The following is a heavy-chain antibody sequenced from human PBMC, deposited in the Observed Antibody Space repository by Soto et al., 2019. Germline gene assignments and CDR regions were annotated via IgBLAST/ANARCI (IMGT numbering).Heavy chain of an antibody. CDR1: GFTLSSYR. CDR3: ARDNPRSSGWDV. J-gene: IGHJ6*02. Sequence: EVQLVESGGGLVQPGGSLRLSCEASGFTLSSYRMNWARQAPGQGLEWVSYISSSSSTIYYADSVKGRFTISRDNAKNSLYLQMHSLRDDDTAVYYCARDNPRSSGWDVWGQGTTVTVSS. V-gene: IGHV3-48*02. CDR2: ISSSSSTI.